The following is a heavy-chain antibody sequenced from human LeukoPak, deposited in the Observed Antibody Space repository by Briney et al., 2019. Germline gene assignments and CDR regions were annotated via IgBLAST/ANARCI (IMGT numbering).Heavy chain of an antibody. CDR2: ITWSGAAT. CDR1: GYTFNDYG. CDR3: ARGFRDGPLYGMDV. Sequence: PGGSLRLSCAASGYTFNDYGVSWVRQAPPKGLKWIFGITWSGAATAYADSVEGRFTISRDNAKNSLFLEMNSLTAEDTALYYCARGFRDGPLYGMDVWGQGTTVTVSS. D-gene: IGHD2-21*01. J-gene: IGHJ6*02. V-gene: IGHV3-20*04.